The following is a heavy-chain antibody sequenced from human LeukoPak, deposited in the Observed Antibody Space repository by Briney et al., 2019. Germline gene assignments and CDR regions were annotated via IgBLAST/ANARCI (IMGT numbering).Heavy chain of an antibody. CDR1: GGSISSGGYY. CDR3: ARYYSNYVYWFDP. J-gene: IGHJ5*02. CDR2: IYYSGST. V-gene: IGHV4-31*03. Sequence: SQTLSLTCTVSGGSISSGGYYWSWIRQHPGKGLEWIGYIYYSGSTDYNPSLKSRVTISVDTSKNQFSLKLSSVTAADTAVYYCARYYSNYVYWFDPWGQGTLVTVSS. D-gene: IGHD4-11*01.